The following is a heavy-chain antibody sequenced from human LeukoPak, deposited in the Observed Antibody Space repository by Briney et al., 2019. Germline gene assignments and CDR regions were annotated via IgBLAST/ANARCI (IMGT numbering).Heavy chain of an antibody. CDR3: ARGTTMIVGAPYWFDP. J-gene: IGHJ5*02. D-gene: IGHD3-22*01. CDR2: IYTSGST. V-gene: IGHV4-61*02. CDR1: GGSISSSSYY. Sequence: PSETLSLTCTVSGGSISSSSYYWSWIRQPAGKGLEWIGRIYTSGSTNYNPSLKSRVTMSVDTSKNQFSLKLSSVTAADTAVYYCARGTTMIVGAPYWFDPWGQGTLVTVSS.